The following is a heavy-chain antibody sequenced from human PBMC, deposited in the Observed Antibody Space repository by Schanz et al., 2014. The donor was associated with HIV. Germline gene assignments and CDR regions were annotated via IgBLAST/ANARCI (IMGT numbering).Heavy chain of an antibody. J-gene: IGHJ4*02. Sequence: VQLVESGGGLVQPGGSLRLSCAASGFTFSGYWMAWVRQAPGKGLEWIGNIYYSGSTYYNPSLKSRVTISVDTSKNQFPRKLRSVTAADTAVYYCARDRSLGLAAGALDYWGQGTLVTVSS. D-gene: IGHD2-15*01. CDR1: GFTFSGYW. V-gene: IGHV4-38-2*02. CDR3: ARDRSLGLAAGALDY. CDR2: IYYSGST.